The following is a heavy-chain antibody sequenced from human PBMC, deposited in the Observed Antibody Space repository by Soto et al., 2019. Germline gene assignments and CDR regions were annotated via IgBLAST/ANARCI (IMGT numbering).Heavy chain of an antibody. J-gene: IGHJ6*02. CDR1: SYVFTRHG. Sequence: RQTCSYVFTRHGNRWVCRLLLQAIEGLGWISAYNGNTNYAQKLQGRVTMTTDTSTSTAYMELRSLRSDDTAVYYCARDQITMFGVVTPYYHYYGMDVWGQGAAVTV. V-gene: IGHV1-18*01. CDR3: ARDQITMFGVVTPYYHYYGMDV. CDR2: ISAYNGNT. D-gene: IGHD3-3*01.